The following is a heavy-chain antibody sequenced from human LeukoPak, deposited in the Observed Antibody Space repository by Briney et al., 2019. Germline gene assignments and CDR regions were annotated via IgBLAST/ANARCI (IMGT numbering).Heavy chain of an antibody. J-gene: IGHJ4*02. CDR3: AVDYSTLNYFDY. V-gene: IGHV1-2*02. CDR1: GYTFTGYC. CDR2: INPNSGGT. Sequence: ASVKVSCKASGYTFTGYCMHWVRQAPGQGLEWMGWINPNSGGTNYAQKFQGRVTMTRDTSISTAYMELSRLRSDDTAVYYCAVDYSTLNYFDYWGQGTLVTVSS. D-gene: IGHD4-11*01.